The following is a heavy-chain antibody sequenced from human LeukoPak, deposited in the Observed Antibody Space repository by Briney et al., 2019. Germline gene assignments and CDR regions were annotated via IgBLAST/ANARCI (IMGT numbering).Heavy chain of an antibody. J-gene: IGHJ3*02. D-gene: IGHD1-26*01. Sequence: SETLSLTCPVSAGSISSYYWSWIRQPPGKGLEWIGYIYSSGSTNYNPSLKSRVTISVDTSKNQFSLKLSSVTAADTAVYYCARAIYSGSYPDAFDIWAKGQWSPSLQ. CDR3: ARAIYSGSYPDAFDI. CDR1: AGSISSYY. V-gene: IGHV4-59*01. CDR2: IYSSGST.